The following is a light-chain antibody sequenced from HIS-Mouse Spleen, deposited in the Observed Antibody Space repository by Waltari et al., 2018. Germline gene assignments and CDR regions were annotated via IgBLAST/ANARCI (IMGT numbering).Light chain of an antibody. Sequence: EIVMTQSPLSLPFTPGDPASISCRSSQSLLHSNGYNYLDWYLQKPGQSPQLLVYLGSYRASGVPDRFSGSGSGTDCTLKISRVEAEDVGGYYCMQALQTPLTFGGGTKVEIK. V-gene: IGKV2-28*01. CDR1: QSLLHSNGYNY. CDR2: LGS. J-gene: IGKJ4*01. CDR3: MQALQTPLT.